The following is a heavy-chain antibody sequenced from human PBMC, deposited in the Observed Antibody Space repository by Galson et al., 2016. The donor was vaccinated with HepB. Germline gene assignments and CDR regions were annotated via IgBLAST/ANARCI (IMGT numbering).Heavy chain of an antibody. V-gene: IGHV4-34*01. D-gene: IGHD6-19*01. CDR2: IHHTGDT. Sequence: SETLSLTCSVYGGSLSNNFWSWLRQPPGKGLEWIGEIHHTGDTNHNSSLKSRVTMSVGTSKNQFSLKLNSVTAADTAVYYCARGKRPRQWLITKWFDPWGQGTPVTVSA. CDR1: GGSLSNNF. J-gene: IGHJ5*02. CDR3: ARGKRPRQWLITKWFDP.